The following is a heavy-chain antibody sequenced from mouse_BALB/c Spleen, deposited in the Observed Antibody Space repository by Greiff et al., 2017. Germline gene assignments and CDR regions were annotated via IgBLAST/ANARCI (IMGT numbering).Heavy chain of an antibody. CDR3: AGYYYGSSYGYFDV. D-gene: IGHD1-1*01. CDR1: GYTFSSYW. J-gene: IGHJ1*01. CDR2: ILPGSGST. Sequence: GQLQESGAELMKPGASVKISCKATGYTFSSYWIEWVKQRPGHGLEWIGEILPGSGSTNYNEKFKGKATFTADTSSNTAYMQLSSLTSEDSAVYYCAGYYYGSSYGYFDVWGAGTTVTVSS. V-gene: IGHV1-9*01.